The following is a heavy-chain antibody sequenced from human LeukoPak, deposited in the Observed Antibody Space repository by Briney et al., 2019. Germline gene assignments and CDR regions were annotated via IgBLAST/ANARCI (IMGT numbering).Heavy chain of an antibody. Sequence: PSETLSLTCTVSGGSISSSSYYWGWIRQPPGKGLEWIGNIYYSGSTYYNPSLKSRVTISVDTSKNQFSLKLSSVTAADTAVYYCARQSGYSYGRYAFDIWGQGTMVTVSS. V-gene: IGHV4-39*01. D-gene: IGHD5-18*01. J-gene: IGHJ3*02. CDR2: IYYSGST. CDR3: ARQSGYSYGRYAFDI. CDR1: GGSISSSSYY.